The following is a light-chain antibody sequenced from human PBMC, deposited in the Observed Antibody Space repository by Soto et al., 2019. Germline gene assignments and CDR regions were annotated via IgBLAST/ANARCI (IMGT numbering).Light chain of an antibody. V-gene: IGKV1-39*01. CDR2: AAS. J-gene: IGKJ2*01. CDR1: QSISSY. CDR3: QLGYSTPLYT. Sequence: DIQMTQSPSSLSASVGDRVTITCRASQSISSYLNWYQQKPGKAPKLLIYAASSLQSGVPSRFSGSGSGTDVTLTFSSVQPEEFATYYWQLGYSTPLYTFGEGNKLETK.